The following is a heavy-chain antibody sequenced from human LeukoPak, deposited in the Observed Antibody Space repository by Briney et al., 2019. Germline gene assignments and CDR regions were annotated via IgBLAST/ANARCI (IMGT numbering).Heavy chain of an antibody. CDR2: ISGSDGST. Sequence: GGWLRLSCAASGFTFSSSAMSWVRLAPGKGLEWVSGISGSDGSTYYADSVKGRFTISRDNSKNTLFLQMNSLRAEDTAVYYCAKDSAKKYDDYWGQGTLVTVSS. J-gene: IGHJ4*02. CDR3: AKDSAKKYDDY. D-gene: IGHD2/OR15-2a*01. CDR1: GFTFSSSA. V-gene: IGHV3-23*01.